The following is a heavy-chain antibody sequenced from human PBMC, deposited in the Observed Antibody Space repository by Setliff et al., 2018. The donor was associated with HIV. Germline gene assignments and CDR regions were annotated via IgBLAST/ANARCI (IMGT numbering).Heavy chain of an antibody. V-gene: IGHV4-34*12. CDR2: IIPSGSI. CDR3: ARVSSTYWYSIFRDYYYHMDV. J-gene: IGHJ6*03. CDR1: GGSFSDNY. Sequence: PSETLSLTCAVYGGSFSDNYWSWIRQSPGKGLEWIGEIIPSGSINDNPSLKSRVTISVDTYNNQFSLNMNSVNAADTAVYYCARVSSTYWYSIFRDYYYHMDVWGKGTTVTVSS. D-gene: IGHD2-8*02.